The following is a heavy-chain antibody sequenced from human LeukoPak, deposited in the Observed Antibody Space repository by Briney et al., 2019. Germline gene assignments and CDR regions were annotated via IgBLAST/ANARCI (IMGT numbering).Heavy chain of an antibody. CDR2: ISYDGSNK. CDR1: GFTFSSYA. D-gene: IGHD1-26*01. CDR3: ASRGSQPYDGFDI. Sequence: PGGPLRLSCAASGFTFSSYAMHWVRQAPGKGLEWVAVISYDGSNKYYADSVKGQFTISRDNSKNTLYLQMNSLRAEDTAVYYCASRGSQPYDGFDIWGQGTMVTVSS. V-gene: IGHV3-30*01. J-gene: IGHJ3*02.